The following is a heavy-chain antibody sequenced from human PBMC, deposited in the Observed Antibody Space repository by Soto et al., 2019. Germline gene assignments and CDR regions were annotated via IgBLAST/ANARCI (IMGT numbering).Heavy chain of an antibody. J-gene: IGHJ3*02. CDR3: ATTYGDYDDAFDI. D-gene: IGHD4-17*01. Sequence: EVQLVESGGGLVQPGGSLRLSWAASGFTFSSYWMHWVRQAPGKGLVWVSRINSDGSSTSYADSVKGRFTISRDNAKNTLYLQMSSLRAEDTAVYYCATTYGDYDDAFDIWGQGTMVTVSS. CDR1: GFTFSSYW. CDR2: INSDGSST. V-gene: IGHV3-74*01.